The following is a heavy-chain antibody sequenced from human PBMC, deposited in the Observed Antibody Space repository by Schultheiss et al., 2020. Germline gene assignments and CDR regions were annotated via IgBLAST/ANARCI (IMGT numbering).Heavy chain of an antibody. J-gene: IGHJ5*02. CDR3: ARHWSPAATLNWFDP. CDR1: GYSFTSYW. V-gene: IGHV5-51*01. Sequence: GGSLRLSCKGSGYSFTSYWIGWVRQMPGKGLEWMGIIYPGDSDTRYSPSFQGQVTISADKSISTAYLQWSSLKASDTAMYYCARHWSPAATLNWFDPWGQGNLVTVYS. CDR2: IYPGDSDT. D-gene: IGHD2-2*01.